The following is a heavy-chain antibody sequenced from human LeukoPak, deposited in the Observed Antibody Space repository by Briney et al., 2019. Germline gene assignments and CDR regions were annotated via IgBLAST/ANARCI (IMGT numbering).Heavy chain of an antibody. J-gene: IGHJ5*02. CDR1: GGTFSSYA. CDR3: AREGCSSTSCNFNWFDP. Sequence: SVKVSCKASGGTFSSYAISWVRQAPGQGLEWMGGIIPIFGTANYAQKFQGRVTITTDESTSTAYMELSSLRSEDTAVYYCAREGCSSTSCNFNWFDPWGQGTLVTVSS. D-gene: IGHD2-2*01. V-gene: IGHV1-69*05. CDR2: IIPIFGTA.